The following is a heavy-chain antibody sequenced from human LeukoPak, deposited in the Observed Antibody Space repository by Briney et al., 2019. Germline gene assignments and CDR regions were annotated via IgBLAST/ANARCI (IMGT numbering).Heavy chain of an antibody. V-gene: IGHV3-7*01. J-gene: IGHJ4*02. Sequence: PGGSLRLSCVASGFTFSSYWMTWVRQAPGKGLEWVANIKQDGSEKYYVDSVKGRFTISRDNSKNTLYLQMNSLRAEDTAVYYCAKEELWFGAYYFDYWGQGTLVTVSS. CDR2: IKQDGSEK. CDR3: AKEELWFGAYYFDY. D-gene: IGHD3-10*01. CDR1: GFTFSSYW.